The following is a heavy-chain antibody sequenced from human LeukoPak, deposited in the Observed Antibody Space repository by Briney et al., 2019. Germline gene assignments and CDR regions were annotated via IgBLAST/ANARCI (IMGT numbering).Heavy chain of an antibody. D-gene: IGHD3-16*01. J-gene: IGHJ4*02. CDR3: ARDRDGYGYFDY. CDR1: GFTFSSYA. V-gene: IGHV3-30-3*01. Sequence: PGGSLRLSCAASGFTFSSYAMHWVRQALGKGLEWVAVISYDGSNKYYADSVKGRFTISRDNSKNTLYLQMNSLRAEDTAVYYCARDRDGYGYFDYWGQGTLVTVSS. CDR2: ISYDGSNK.